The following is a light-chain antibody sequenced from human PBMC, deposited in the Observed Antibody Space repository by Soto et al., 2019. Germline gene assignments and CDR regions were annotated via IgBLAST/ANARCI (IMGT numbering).Light chain of an antibody. J-gene: IGKJ1*01. CDR1: QSISSW. CDR2: KAS. Sequence: HISHSPFTLSASVGDRVTITCRASQSISSWLAWYQQKPGTAPNLLIYKASTLQSGVPSRFSGSGSGTEFTLTISSLQPDDFATYYCQQYSDNWTLGQGTKVDIK. CDR3: QQYSDNWT. V-gene: IGKV1-5*03.